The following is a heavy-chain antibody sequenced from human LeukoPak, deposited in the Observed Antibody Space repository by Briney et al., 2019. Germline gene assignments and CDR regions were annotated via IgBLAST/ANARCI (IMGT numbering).Heavy chain of an antibody. V-gene: IGHV3-23*01. Sequence: GGSLRLSCAASGFTFSSYAMSWVRQAPGKGQGWVSAISGSGGSTYYADSVKGRFTISRDNSKNTLYLQMNSLRAEDTAVYYCAKDKASGSYTGDYWGQGTLVTVSS. CDR2: ISGSGGST. J-gene: IGHJ4*02. CDR1: GFTFSSYA. D-gene: IGHD3-10*01. CDR3: AKDKASGSYTGDY.